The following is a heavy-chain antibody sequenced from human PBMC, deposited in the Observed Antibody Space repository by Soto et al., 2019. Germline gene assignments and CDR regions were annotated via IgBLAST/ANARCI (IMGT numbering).Heavy chain of an antibody. CDR2: INHSGST. CDR3: ARATHPGYNFVPYFDY. V-gene: IGHV4-34*01. D-gene: IGHD5-12*01. J-gene: IGHJ4*02. CDR1: GGSFSGYY. Sequence: SETLSLTCAVYGGSFSGYYWSWIRQPPGKGLEWIGEINHSGSTNYNPSLKSRVTISVDTSKNQFSLKLSSVTAADTAVYYCARATHPGYNFVPYFDYWGQGTLVTVSS.